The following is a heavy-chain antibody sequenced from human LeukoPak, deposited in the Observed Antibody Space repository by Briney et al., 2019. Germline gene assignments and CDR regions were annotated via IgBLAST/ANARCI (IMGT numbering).Heavy chain of an antibody. Sequence: ASVKVSCKASGYTFTSYDINWVRQATGQGLEWMGWMNPNSGNTGYAQKFQGRVTMTRNTSISTAYMELSSLRSEDTAVYYWARARGNGEYNWFDPWGQGTLVTVSS. CDR1: GYTFTSYD. CDR3: ARARGNGEYNWFDP. V-gene: IGHV1-8*01. D-gene: IGHD4-23*01. CDR2: MNPNSGNT. J-gene: IGHJ5*02.